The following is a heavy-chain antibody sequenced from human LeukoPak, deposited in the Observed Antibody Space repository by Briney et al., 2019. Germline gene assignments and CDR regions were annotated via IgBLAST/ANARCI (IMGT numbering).Heavy chain of an antibody. CDR1: GGSFSGYY. CDR3: AGHGDYYAFDI. Sequence: KTSETLSLTCAVYGGSFSGYYWSWIRQPPGKGLEWIGEINHSGSTNYNPSLKSRVTISVDTSKNQFSLKLSSVTAADTAVYYCAGHGDYYAFDIWGQGTMVTVSS. CDR2: INHSGST. D-gene: IGHD4-17*01. J-gene: IGHJ3*02. V-gene: IGHV4-34*01.